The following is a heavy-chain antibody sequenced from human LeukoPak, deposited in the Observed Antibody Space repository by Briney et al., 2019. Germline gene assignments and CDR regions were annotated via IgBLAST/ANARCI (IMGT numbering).Heavy chain of an antibody. J-gene: IGHJ4*02. V-gene: IGHV3-23*01. Sequence: GGSLRLSCAASGLTFSSYAMSWVRQAPGKGLEWVSAISGSGGSTYYADSLKGRFTIPRDNSRNTLYLQMNSLRAEDTAVYYCAKDGMYSSSSSYYFDYWGQGTLVTVAS. CDR1: GLTFSSYA. CDR2: ISGSGGST. CDR3: AKDGMYSSSSSYYFDY. D-gene: IGHD6-6*01.